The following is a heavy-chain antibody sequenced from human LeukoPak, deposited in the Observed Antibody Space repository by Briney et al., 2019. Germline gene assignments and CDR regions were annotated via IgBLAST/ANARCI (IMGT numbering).Heavy chain of an antibody. J-gene: IGHJ4*02. CDR3: AAQPRGTTVTTHDY. D-gene: IGHD4-17*01. V-gene: IGHV3-21*01. Sequence: GGSLRLSCAASGFTFSSYSMNWVRQAPGKGLEWVSSISSSSSYIYYADSVKGRFTISRDNAKNSLYLQMNSLRAEDTAVYYCAAQPRGTTVTTHDYWGQRTLVTVSS. CDR1: GFTFSSYS. CDR2: ISSSSSYI.